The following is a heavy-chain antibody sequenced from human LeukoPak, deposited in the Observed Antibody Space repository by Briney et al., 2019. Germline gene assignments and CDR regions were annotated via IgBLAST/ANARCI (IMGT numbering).Heavy chain of an antibody. D-gene: IGHD3-3*01. V-gene: IGHV3-66*01. Sequence: GGSLRLSCAASGFTVSSNYMSWVRQAPGKGLEWVSVIYSGGSTYYADSVKGRFTISRDNAKNSLYLQMNSLRAEDTAVYYCARVPFQYYDFWSGYYYFDYWGQGTLVTVSS. CDR2: IYSGGST. CDR1: GFTVSSNY. J-gene: IGHJ4*02. CDR3: ARVPFQYYDFWSGYYYFDY.